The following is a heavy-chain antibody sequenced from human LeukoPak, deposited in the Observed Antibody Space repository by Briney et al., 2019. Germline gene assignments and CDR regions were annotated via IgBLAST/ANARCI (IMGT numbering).Heavy chain of an antibody. Sequence: GGSLRLSCAASGFTFSNAWMNWVRQAPGKGLEWVGLIKRKTYIGTTDYAAPVKGRFTISRDDSKNTLYLQMNSLTIEDTAVYYCTTGYPSGYYSIFDYWGQGALVTVSS. J-gene: IGHJ4*02. CDR1: GFTFSNAW. V-gene: IGHV3-15*01. CDR3: TTGYPSGYYSIFDY. CDR2: IKRKTYIGTT. D-gene: IGHD3-3*01.